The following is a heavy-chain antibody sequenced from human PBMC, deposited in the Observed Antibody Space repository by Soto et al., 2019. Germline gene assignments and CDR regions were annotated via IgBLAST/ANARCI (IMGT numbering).Heavy chain of an antibody. Sequence: GGSLRLSCTASGLTFGDYAMIWFRQAPGKGLEWVGFITSKAYGGTTEYAAAVKGRFTISRDDSKSIAYLQMNSLKTDDTAVYYCSRVPPNNRGAPLDYWGQGTLVTVSS. CDR1: GLTFGDYA. D-gene: IGHD3-10*01. CDR3: SRVPPNNRGAPLDY. J-gene: IGHJ4*02. CDR2: ITSKAYGGTT. V-gene: IGHV3-49*03.